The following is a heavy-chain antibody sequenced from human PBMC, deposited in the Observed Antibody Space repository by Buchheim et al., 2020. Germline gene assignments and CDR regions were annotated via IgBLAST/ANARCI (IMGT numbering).Heavy chain of an antibody. J-gene: IGHJ6*03. D-gene: IGHD5-24*01. CDR3: AKDALIPTIDYYYYMDV. CDR1: GFTFSSYG. V-gene: IGHV3-30*18. CDR2: ISYDGSNK. Sequence: QVQLVESGGGVVQAGRSLRLSCAASGFTFSSYGMHWGRQAPGKGLEWVAIISYDGSNKYYADSVRGRFTISRDNSKNTLYLQMNSLRAEDTAVYYCAKDALIPTIDYYYYMDVWGKGTT.